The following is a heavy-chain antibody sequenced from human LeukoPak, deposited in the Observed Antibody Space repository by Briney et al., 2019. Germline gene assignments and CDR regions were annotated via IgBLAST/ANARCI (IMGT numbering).Heavy chain of an antibody. CDR3: ARDGNLAAAGISVPFFDY. J-gene: IGHJ4*02. Sequence: ASVKVSCKASGYTFTSYGIIWVRQAPGQGLEWMGWISAYNGNTNYAQKLQGRVTMTTDTSTSTAYMELRSLRSDDTAVYYCARDGNLAAAGISVPFFDYWGQGTLVTVSS. V-gene: IGHV1-18*01. CDR2: ISAYNGNT. D-gene: IGHD6-13*01. CDR1: GYTFTSYG.